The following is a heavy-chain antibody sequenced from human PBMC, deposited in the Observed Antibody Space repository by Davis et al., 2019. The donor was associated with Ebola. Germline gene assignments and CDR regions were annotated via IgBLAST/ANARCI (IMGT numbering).Heavy chain of an antibody. Sequence: GESLKISCAASGFTVSSYYMSWVRQAPGKGLEWVSIIYTGGSTYYADSVKGRLTIFRDNSKNKLYLQMNSLRAEDTAVYYCAKESEYYDSTIDYWGQGTLVTVSS. V-gene: IGHV3-53*01. CDR1: GFTVSSYY. CDR2: IYTGGST. D-gene: IGHD3-22*01. CDR3: AKESEYYDSTIDY. J-gene: IGHJ4*02.